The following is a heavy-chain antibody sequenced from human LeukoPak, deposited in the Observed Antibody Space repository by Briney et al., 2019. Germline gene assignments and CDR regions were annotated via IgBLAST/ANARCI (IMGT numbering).Heavy chain of an antibody. CDR3: ARRLPGTPDAFDI. J-gene: IGHJ3*02. CDR2: INPNSGGT. D-gene: IGHD3-10*01. CDR1: GYTFTGYY. Sequence: EASVKVSCKASGYTFTGYYMHWVRQAPGQGLEWMGWINPNSGGTNYAQKFQGRVTMTRNTSISTAYMELSSLRSEDTAVYYCARRLPGTPDAFDIWGQGTMVTVSS. V-gene: IGHV1-2*02.